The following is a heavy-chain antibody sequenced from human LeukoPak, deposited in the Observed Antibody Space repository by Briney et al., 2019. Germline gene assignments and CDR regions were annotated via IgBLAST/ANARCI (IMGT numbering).Heavy chain of an antibody. CDR2: ISSSGTTI. Sequence: PGGSLRLSCAASGLTFSDYYMSWIRQAPGKGLEWVSYISSSGTTIYYADSVKGRFTSSRDNAKNSLYLQMNSLRAEDTAVYFCARWDSSGYLDYWGQGTLVTVSS. CDR1: GLTFSDYY. J-gene: IGHJ4*02. D-gene: IGHD3-22*01. V-gene: IGHV3-11*01. CDR3: ARWDSSGYLDY.